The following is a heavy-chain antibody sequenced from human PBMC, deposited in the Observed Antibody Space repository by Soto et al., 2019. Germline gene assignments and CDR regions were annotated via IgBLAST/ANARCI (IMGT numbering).Heavy chain of an antibody. CDR3: ARGTYYFDSSGLPQNWFDP. D-gene: IGHD3-22*01. J-gene: IGHJ5*02. V-gene: IGHV4-59*12. CDR2: IYYSGST. CDR1: AGSISSYY. Sequence: PSETLSLTCTVSAGSISSYYWSWIRQPPGKRLERIGYIYYSGSTNYNPSLKSRVTISVDTSKNQFSLKLSSVTAADTAVYYCARGTYYFDSSGLPQNWFDPWGQGTLDIVSA.